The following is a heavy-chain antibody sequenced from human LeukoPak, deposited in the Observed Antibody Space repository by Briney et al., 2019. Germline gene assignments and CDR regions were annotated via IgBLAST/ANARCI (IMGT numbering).Heavy chain of an antibody. Sequence: GGSLRLSCAASGFSFSNYGMHWVRQPPGQGLEWLTAIQYDGSKTYYAESVMGRITTSRDDSTNTLYLQMNSLRAEDTAVYYCARDSCSSPSCFDYWGQGTLVTVSS. CDR2: IQYDGSKT. CDR3: ARDSCSSPSCFDY. CDR1: GFSFSNYG. D-gene: IGHD2-2*01. J-gene: IGHJ4*02. V-gene: IGHV3-33*01.